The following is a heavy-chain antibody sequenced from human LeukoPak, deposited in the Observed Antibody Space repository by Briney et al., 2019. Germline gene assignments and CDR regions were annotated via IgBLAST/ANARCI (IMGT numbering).Heavy chain of an antibody. V-gene: IGHV4-34*01. CDR1: GGSISSYY. Sequence: SETLSLTCTVSGGSISSYYWSWIRQPPGKGLEWIGEINHSGSTNYNPSLKSRVTISVDTSKNQFSLKLSSVTAADTAVYYCARVDYGDSLYYYYYMDVWGKGTTVTVSS. CDR3: ARVDYGDSLYYYYYMDV. J-gene: IGHJ6*03. CDR2: INHSGST. D-gene: IGHD4-17*01.